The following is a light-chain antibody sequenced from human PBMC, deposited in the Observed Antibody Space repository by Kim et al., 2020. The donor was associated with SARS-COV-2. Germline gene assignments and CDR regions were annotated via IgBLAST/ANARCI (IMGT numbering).Light chain of an antibody. Sequence: EIVLTQSPATLSVSPGERATLSCRASQSVGSYLAWYQHKPGQPPRLLIYDASNRATAIPARFSGSGFGTDFTLTISSLEPEDSAVYYCQQRRNWPLLSFGGGTKVDIK. CDR1: QSVGSY. J-gene: IGKJ4*01. V-gene: IGKV3-11*01. CDR3: QQRRNWPLLS. CDR2: DAS.